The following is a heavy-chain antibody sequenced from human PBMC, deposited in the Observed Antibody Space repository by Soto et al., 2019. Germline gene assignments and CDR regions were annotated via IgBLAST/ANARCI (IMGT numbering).Heavy chain of an antibody. Sequence: GASVKVSCKASGGTFSSYTISWVRQAPGQGLEWMGRIIPILGIANYAQKFQGRVTITADRSTSTAYMELSSLRSEDTAVYYCAREEGTGNYLGDYYYYYYMDVWGKGTTVTVSS. J-gene: IGHJ6*03. V-gene: IGHV1-69*04. CDR2: IIPILGIA. CDR1: GGTFSSYT. CDR3: AREEGTGNYLGDYYYYYYMDV. D-gene: IGHD2-8*02.